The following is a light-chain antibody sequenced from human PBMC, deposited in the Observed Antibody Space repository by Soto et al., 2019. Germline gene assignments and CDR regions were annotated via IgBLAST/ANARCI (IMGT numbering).Light chain of an antibody. CDR2: AAS. J-gene: IGKJ1*01. CDR3: QQYASSPST. CDR1: QSVSINY. V-gene: IGKV3-20*01. Sequence: EIVLTQSPGTLSLSPGERATLSCRASQSVSINYLAWYQQEPGQAPRLLIYAASSRAAGIPDRFSGSGSGTDFTLTISRLEPEDFAVYYCQQYASSPSTFGQGTKV.